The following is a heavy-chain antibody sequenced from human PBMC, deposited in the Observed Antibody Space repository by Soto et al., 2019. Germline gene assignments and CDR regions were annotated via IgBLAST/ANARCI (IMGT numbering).Heavy chain of an antibody. CDR1: GFTFSNAW. CDR2: VKSKIHGGTT. J-gene: IGHJ4*02. Sequence: GGSLRLSCAGSGFTFSNAWMNWVRQAPGTGLEWVGRVKSKIHGGTTDYAAPVKGRFTISRDDSENTVFLQTNSLKTEDTAVYYCATGGYYPDYWGQGTLVTVSS. CDR3: ATGGYYPDY. V-gene: IGHV3-15*01. D-gene: IGHD3-10*01.